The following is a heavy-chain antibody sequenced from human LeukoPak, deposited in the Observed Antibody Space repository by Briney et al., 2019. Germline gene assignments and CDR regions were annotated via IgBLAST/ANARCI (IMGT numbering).Heavy chain of an antibody. CDR1: GYSISSYY. CDR2: IYYSGST. Sequence: SETLSLTCTVSGYSISSYYWSWIRQPPGKGLEWIGYIYYSGSTNYNPSLKSRVTISVDTSKNQFSLKLRSVTAADTAVYYCAASGFLRWFDPWGQGTLVTVSS. CDR3: AASGFLRWFDP. J-gene: IGHJ5*02. V-gene: IGHV4-59*08. D-gene: IGHD5-12*01.